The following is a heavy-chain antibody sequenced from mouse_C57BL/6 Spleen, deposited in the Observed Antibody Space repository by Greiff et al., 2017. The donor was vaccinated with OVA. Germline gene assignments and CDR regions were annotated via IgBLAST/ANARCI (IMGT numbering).Heavy chain of an antibody. V-gene: IGHV1-15*01. Sequence: QVQLQQSGAELVRPGASVTLSCKASGYTFTDYEMHWVKQTPVHGLEWIGAIDPETGGTAYNQKFKGKAILTADKSSSTAYMELRSLTSEDSAVYYCTRIYERYAMDDWGQGTSVTVSS. D-gene: IGHD2-3*01. J-gene: IGHJ4*01. CDR2: IDPETGGT. CDR1: GYTFTDYE. CDR3: TRIYERYAMDD.